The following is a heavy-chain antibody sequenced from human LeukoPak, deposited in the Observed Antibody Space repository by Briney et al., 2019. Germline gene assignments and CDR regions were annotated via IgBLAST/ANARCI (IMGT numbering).Heavy chain of an antibody. CDR3: AKGTYDGDYEDYHYYYMDV. Sequence: GGSLRLSCAASGFTFSSYAMSWVRQAPGKGLEWVSAISGSGGSTYYADSVKGRFTVSRDNSKNALYLQVNSLRAEDTAVYYCAKGTYDGDYEDYHYYYMDVWGKGTTVTISS. D-gene: IGHD4-17*01. CDR1: GFTFSSYA. CDR2: ISGSGGST. J-gene: IGHJ6*03. V-gene: IGHV3-23*01.